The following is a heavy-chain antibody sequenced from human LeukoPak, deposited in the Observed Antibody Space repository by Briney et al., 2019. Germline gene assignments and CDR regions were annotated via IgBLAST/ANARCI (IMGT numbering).Heavy chain of an antibody. Sequence: PGGSLRLSCAASGFTFSSYWMHWIRQAPGKGLVWVSRIDTDGSSTSYADPVKGRFTISRDNAKNTLYLQMNSLRAEDTAVYYCARGQVWYQLLYDYFDSWGQGTLVTVSS. J-gene: IGHJ4*02. V-gene: IGHV3-74*01. CDR1: GFTFSSYW. CDR2: IDTDGSST. CDR3: ARGQVWYQLLYDYFDS. D-gene: IGHD2-2*02.